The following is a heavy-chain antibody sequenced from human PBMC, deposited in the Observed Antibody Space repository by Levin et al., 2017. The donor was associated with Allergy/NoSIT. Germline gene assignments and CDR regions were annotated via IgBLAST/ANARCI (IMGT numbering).Heavy chain of an antibody. Sequence: GGSLRLSCAASGFTFSSYAMSWVRQAPGKGLEWVSAISGSGGSTYYADSVKGRFTISRDNSKNTLYLQMNSLRAEDTAVYYCAKGEPAATPRPNWFDPWGQGTLVTVSS. CDR1: GFTFSSYA. V-gene: IGHV3-23*01. CDR3: AKGEPAATPRPNWFDP. CDR2: ISGSGGST. D-gene: IGHD2-2*01. J-gene: IGHJ5*02.